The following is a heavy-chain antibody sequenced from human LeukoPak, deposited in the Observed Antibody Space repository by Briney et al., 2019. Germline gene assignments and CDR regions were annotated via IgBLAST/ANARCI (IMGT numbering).Heavy chain of an antibody. CDR1: GGPVSSYY. CDR3: PRFHSGPSGWYVLWYFDL. D-gene: IGHD6-19*01. CDR2: IYNSEST. J-gene: IGHJ2*01. V-gene: IGHV4-4*09. Sequence: SETLSLTCTVSGGPVSSYYWSWIRQPPGKGLEWIGYIYNSESTKYNSSLESRVTMSVAPSKNQLSLNLSSVTAADTAVYSCPRFHSGPSGWYVLWYFDLWGRGTLVTVSS.